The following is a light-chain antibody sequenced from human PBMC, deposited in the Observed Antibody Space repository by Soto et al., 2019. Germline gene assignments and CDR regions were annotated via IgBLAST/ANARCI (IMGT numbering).Light chain of an antibody. CDR1: NIARKS. V-gene: IGLV3-21*02. CDR3: QVWDSTSDHVV. Sequence: SYELTQPPSVSVAPGQTAKITCGGNNIARKSVHWYQQKPGQAPALVVYDDSVRPSGIPERFSGSNSGNTATLTISRVEAGDEADYYCQVWDSTSDHVVFGGGTKLTV. J-gene: IGLJ2*01. CDR2: DDS.